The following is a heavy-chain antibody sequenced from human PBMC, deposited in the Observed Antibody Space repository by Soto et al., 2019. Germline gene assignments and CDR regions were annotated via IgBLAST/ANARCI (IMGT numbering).Heavy chain of an antibody. CDR3: ASAPNYDFWTAYSY. CDR1: GFTFSDYA. J-gene: IGHJ4*02. CDR2: FSGSGGDT. V-gene: IGHV3-23*01. D-gene: IGHD3-3*01. Sequence: PGGSLRLSCAASGFTFSDYAMSWVRQAPGKELEWVSGFSGSGGDTYYGNSVKGRFTISRDNSKNTLYLQMNSLRAEDTAVYYCASAPNYDFWTAYSYWGQGTLVTVSS.